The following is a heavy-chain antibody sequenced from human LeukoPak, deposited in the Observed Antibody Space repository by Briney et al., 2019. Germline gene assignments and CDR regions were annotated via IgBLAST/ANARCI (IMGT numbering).Heavy chain of an antibody. CDR1: GFNFRDHW. V-gene: IGHV3-7*03. CDR3: AKNNGWFHLAQ. D-gene: IGHD6-19*01. Sequence: GGSLRLSCAVSGFNFRDHWMDWVRQAPGKGLEWVGHIKNDGSESYYVDSLKGRFGISRDNTNNALYLQMNSLRVEDTAVYYCAKNNGWFHLAQWGQGTLVTVSS. J-gene: IGHJ4*02. CDR2: IKNDGSES.